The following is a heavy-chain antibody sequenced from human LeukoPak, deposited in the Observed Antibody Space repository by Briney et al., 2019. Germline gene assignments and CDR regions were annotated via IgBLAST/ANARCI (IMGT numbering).Heavy chain of an antibody. D-gene: IGHD5-18*01. CDR1: GFTFNNYA. CDR2: ISGSGGST. J-gene: IGHJ4*02. V-gene: IGHV3-23*01. CDR3: AKGTRIQPDPCYFDY. Sequence: PGGSLRLSCAASGFTFNNYAMSWVRQAPGKGLEWVSAISGSGGSTYYADSVKGRFTISRDNSKNTLYPQMNSLRAEDTAVYYCAKGTRIQPDPCYFDYWGQGTLVTVSS.